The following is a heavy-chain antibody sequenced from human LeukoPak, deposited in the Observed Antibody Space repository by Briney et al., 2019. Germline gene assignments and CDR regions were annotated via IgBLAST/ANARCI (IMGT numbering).Heavy chain of an antibody. Sequence: ASVKVSCKASGYTFTSYYMHWVRQAPGQGLEWMGIINPSGGSTSYAQKFQGRVTMTRDTSTSTVYMELSSLRSEDTAVYYCASPGEKEYYFDYWGQGTLVTVSS. D-gene: IGHD3-16*01. CDR2: INPSGGST. CDR1: GYTFTSYY. CDR3: ASPGEKEYYFDY. J-gene: IGHJ4*02. V-gene: IGHV1-46*01.